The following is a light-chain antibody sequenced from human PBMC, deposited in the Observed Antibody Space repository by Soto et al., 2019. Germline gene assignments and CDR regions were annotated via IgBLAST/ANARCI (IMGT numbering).Light chain of an antibody. CDR3: PHCISYPWT. CDR1: QTINNW. V-gene: IGKV1-5*01. J-gene: IGKJ1*01. Sequence: DIQMTQSPSTLSASIGDRVTITCRASQTINNWLAWYQHKPGKAPNLLIYHASNLETGVPSRYSGRTLGTDFTPTIISLQTDDFATYYCPHCISYPWTFGQGTKVEIK. CDR2: HAS.